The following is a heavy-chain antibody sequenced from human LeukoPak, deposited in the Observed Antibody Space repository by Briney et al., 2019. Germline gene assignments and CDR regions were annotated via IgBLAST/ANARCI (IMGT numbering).Heavy chain of an antibody. CDR3: AKDLGLTYYDILTGYYPSIYEGAFDI. Sequence: ASVKVSCKASGGTFISYAISWVRQAPGKGLEWVSAISVSGGSTYYAYSVKGRFTISRDNSKNTLYLQMNSLRAEDTAVYYCAKDLGLTYYDILTGYYPSIYEGAFDIWSQGTMVTVSS. CDR2: ISVSGGST. CDR1: GGTFISYA. J-gene: IGHJ3*02. V-gene: IGHV3-23*01. D-gene: IGHD3-9*01.